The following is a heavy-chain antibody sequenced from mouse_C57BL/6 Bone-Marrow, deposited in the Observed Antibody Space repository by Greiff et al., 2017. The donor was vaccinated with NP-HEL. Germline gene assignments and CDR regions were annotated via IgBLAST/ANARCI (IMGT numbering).Heavy chain of an antibody. D-gene: IGHD2-1*01. CDR2: IYPRSGNT. V-gene: IGHV1-81*01. CDR3: ARSGYGNYEDYAMDY. CDR1: GYTFTSYG. Sequence: LVESGAELARPGASVKLSCKASGYTFTSYGISWVKQRTGQGLEWIGEIYPRSGNTYYNEKFKGKATLTADKSSSTAYMELRSLTSEDSAVYFCARSGYGNYEDYAMDYWGQGTSVTVSS. J-gene: IGHJ4*01.